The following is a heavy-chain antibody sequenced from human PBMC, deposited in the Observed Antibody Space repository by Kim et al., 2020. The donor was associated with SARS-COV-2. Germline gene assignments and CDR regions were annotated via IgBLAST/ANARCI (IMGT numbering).Heavy chain of an antibody. D-gene: IGHD1-26*01. CDR3: ARGSGSYGFDS. J-gene: IGHJ4*02. V-gene: IGHV3-74*01. Sequence: GGSLRLSCAASGFTFSSHWMHWVRQAPGKGPVWVSRINADRSVIEYAASVKGRFTISRDNAKSTLDLQMNSLRPEDTAVYYCARGSGSYGFDSWGQGVLVTVSS. CDR2: INADRSVI. CDR1: GFTFSSHW.